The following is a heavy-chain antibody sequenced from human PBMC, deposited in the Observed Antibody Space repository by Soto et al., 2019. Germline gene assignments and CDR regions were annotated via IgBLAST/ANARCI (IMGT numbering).Heavy chain of an antibody. CDR3: ARVGFGELLSFNYGMDV. CDR1: GFTFSSYG. Sequence: GGSLRLSCAASGFTFSSYGMHWVRQAPGKGLEWVAVIWYDGSNKYYADSVKGRFTISRDNSKNTLYLQMNSLRAEDTAVYYCARVGFGELLSFNYGMDVWGQGTTVTVSS. CDR2: IWYDGSNK. D-gene: IGHD3-10*01. J-gene: IGHJ6*02. V-gene: IGHV3-33*01.